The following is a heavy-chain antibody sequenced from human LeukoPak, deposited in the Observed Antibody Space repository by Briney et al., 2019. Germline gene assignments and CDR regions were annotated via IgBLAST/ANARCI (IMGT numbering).Heavy chain of an antibody. J-gene: IGHJ3*02. V-gene: IGHV3-23*01. CDR2: ISGNGGST. CDR3: AKNRWAARIIIDAFDI. D-gene: IGHD6-6*01. Sequence: PGGSLRLSCAASGFTVSRNYMNWVRQAPGKGLEWVSSISGNGGSTYYAVSVQGRFTISRDNSKNTLYLQMNSLKVEDTAVYYCAKNRWAARIIIDAFDIWGQGTMVTVSS. CDR1: GFTVSRNY.